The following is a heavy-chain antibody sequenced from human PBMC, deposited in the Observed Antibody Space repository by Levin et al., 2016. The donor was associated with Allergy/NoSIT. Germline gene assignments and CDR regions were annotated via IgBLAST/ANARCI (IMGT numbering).Heavy chain of an antibody. Sequence: GSLRLSCTVSGGSISSLYWTWIRQPPGKGLEWMGYIYYSGSTNYNPSLKSRVTISLDTSKNQFSLKLSSVTAADTAVYYCARHHNSGSGSRTPQFDNWGQGTLVTVSS. CDR1: GGSISSLY. CDR2: IYYSGST. V-gene: IGHV4-59*01. CDR3: ARHHNSGSGSRTPQFDN. J-gene: IGHJ4*02. D-gene: IGHD3-10*01.